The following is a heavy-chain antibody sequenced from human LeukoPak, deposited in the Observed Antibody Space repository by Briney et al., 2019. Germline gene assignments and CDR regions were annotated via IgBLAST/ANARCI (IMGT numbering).Heavy chain of an antibody. J-gene: IGHJ6*02. CDR3: ARDGIYGDYEYYYGMDV. V-gene: IGHV1-18*01. D-gene: IGHD4-17*01. Sequence: ASVKVSCKASGYTFTSYGISWVRQAPGQGNEWMGWISAYNGNTNYAQKLQGRVTMTTDTSTSTAYMELRSLRSDDTAVYYCARDGIYGDYEYYYGMDVWGQGTTVTVSS. CDR2: ISAYNGNT. CDR1: GYTFTSYG.